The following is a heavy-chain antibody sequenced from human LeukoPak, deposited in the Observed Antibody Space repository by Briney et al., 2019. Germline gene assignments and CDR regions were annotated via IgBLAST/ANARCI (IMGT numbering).Heavy chain of an antibody. V-gene: IGHV1-18*01. CDR2: ISAYNGNT. J-gene: IGHJ5*02. Sequence: GASVKVSCKASGYTFTSYGISWVRQAPGQGLEWMGWISAYNGNTNYAQKLQGRVTMTTDTSTSTAYMELRSLRSDDTAVYYCARGGYCSSTSRYTPYSWFDPWGQGTLVTVSS. CDR1: GYTFTSYG. D-gene: IGHD2-2*02. CDR3: ARGGYCSSTSRYTPYSWFDP.